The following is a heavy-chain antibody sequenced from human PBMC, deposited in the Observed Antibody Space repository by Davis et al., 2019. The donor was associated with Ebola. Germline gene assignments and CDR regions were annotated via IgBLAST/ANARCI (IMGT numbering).Heavy chain of an antibody. Sequence: GESLKISCAASGFTFSSYEMNWVRQAPGKGLEWVSAISGSGGSTYYADSVKGRFTISRDNSKNTLYLQMNSLRAEDTAVYYCAKQRGGLELAWFDPWGQGTLVTVSS. CDR1: GFTFSSYE. D-gene: IGHD1-7*01. V-gene: IGHV3-23*01. J-gene: IGHJ5*02. CDR3: AKQRGGLELAWFDP. CDR2: ISGSGGST.